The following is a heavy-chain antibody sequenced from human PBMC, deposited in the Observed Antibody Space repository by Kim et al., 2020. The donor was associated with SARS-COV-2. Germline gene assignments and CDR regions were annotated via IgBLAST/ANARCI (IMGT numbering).Heavy chain of an antibody. J-gene: IGHJ5*02. CDR2: INHSGST. CDR3: ARYRVIVIRHVVPAASNWFDP. CDR1: GGSFSGYY. D-gene: IGHD2-2*01. Sequence: SETLSLTCAVYGGSFSGYYWSWIRQPPGKGLEWIGEINHSGSTNYNPSLKSRVTISVDTSKNQFSLKLSSVTAADTAVYYCARYRVIVIRHVVPAASNWFDPWGQGTLVTVSS. V-gene: IGHV4-34*01.